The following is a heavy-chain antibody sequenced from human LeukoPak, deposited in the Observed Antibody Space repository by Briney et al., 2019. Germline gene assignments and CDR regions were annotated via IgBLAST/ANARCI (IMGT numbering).Heavy chain of an antibody. CDR1: GFTFSSYA. J-gene: IGHJ4*02. V-gene: IGHV3-30*04. Sequence: GGSLRLSCAASGFTFSSYAMHWVRQAPGKGLEWVAVISYDGSNKYYADSVKGRFTISRDNSKNTLYLQMNSLRAEDTAVYYCARALTRYSNSGIDYWGQGTLVTVSS. CDR3: ARALTRYSNSGIDY. CDR2: ISYDGSNK. D-gene: IGHD4-11*01.